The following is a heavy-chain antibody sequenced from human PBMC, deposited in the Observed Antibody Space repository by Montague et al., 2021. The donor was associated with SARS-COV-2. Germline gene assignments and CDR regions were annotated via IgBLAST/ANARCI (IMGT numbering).Heavy chain of an antibody. Sequence: TLSLTCTVSGGSISSGSYYWSWIRQPAGKGLEWIGRIYTSGSTNYNPSLKSRVTISVDTSKNQFSLKLSSVTAADTAVYYCARSSGGYCSSTSGYAYYYYYMDVWGKGTTVTVSS. V-gene: IGHV4-61*02. CDR2: IYTSGST. J-gene: IGHJ6*03. CDR1: GGSISSGSYY. CDR3: ARSSGGYCSSTSGYAYYYYYMDV. D-gene: IGHD2-2*01.